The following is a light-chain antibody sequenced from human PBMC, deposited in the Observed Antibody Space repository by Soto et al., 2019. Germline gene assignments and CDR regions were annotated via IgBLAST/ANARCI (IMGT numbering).Light chain of an antibody. CDR2: NNN. CDR3: AAWDDRLIGWV. J-gene: IGLJ3*02. V-gene: IGLV1-44*01. Sequence: QSVLTQPPSASGTPGQRVTISCSGSSSNIGRNTVNWYQQLPGTAPKLLIYNNNQQPSGVPDRFSGSKSGTSASLAISGFRSEDETDYYCAAWDDRLIGWVFGGGTKLTVL. CDR1: SSNIGRNT.